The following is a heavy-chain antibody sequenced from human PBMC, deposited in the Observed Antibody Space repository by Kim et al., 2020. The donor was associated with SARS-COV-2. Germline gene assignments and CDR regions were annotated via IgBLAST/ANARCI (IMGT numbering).Heavy chain of an antibody. CDR3: ARASMVRGVIRPYGMDV. D-gene: IGHD3-10*01. J-gene: IGHJ6*02. CDR2: ISYSGST. Sequence: SESLSLTCTVSGGSISSYYWSWIRQPPGKGLEWMGYISYSGSTNYNPALKSRVTISVDTSKNQISLKLSSVTAADTAVYYCARASMVRGVIRPYGMDVWGQGTTVTVSS. V-gene: IGHV4-59*01. CDR1: GGSISSYY.